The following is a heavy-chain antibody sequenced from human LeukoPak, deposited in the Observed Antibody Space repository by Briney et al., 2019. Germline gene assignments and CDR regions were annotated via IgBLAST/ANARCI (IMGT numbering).Heavy chain of an antibody. J-gene: IGHJ6*02. Sequence: GGSLRLSCVASGFTFSTYAMTWFRQPPGKGLEWVTTISESSRDTYYADSVKGRFTVSRDNSKNTLYLKMNSLGADDTAVYYCARDKVLWTTVVPYYYYGMDVWGQGTTVTVSS. V-gene: IGHV3-23*01. CDR3: ARDKVLWTTVVPYYYYGMDV. CDR2: ISESSRDT. D-gene: IGHD4-11*01. CDR1: GFTFSTYA.